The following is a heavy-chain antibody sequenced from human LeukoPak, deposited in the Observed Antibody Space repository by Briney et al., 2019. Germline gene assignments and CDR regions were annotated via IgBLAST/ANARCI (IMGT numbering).Heavy chain of an antibody. J-gene: IGHJ5*02. CDR2: IYTSGST. D-gene: IGHD2-2*01. Sequence: SETLSLTCTVSGGSISSYYWSWIRQPAGKGLAWIRRIYTSGSTNYNPSLKSRVTMSVDTSKNQFSLKLSSVTAADTAVYYCARWRGLYCSSTSCYHNWFDPWGQGTLVTVSS. CDR3: ARWRGLYCSSTSCYHNWFDP. CDR1: GGSISSYY. V-gene: IGHV4-4*07.